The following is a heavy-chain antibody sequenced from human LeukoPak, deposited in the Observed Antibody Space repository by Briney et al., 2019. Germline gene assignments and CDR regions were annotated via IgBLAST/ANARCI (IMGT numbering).Heavy chain of an antibody. Sequence: PSETLSFTGTGSGGTISSYYWSWIRQPPGKGLEWFGYIYYSGSTNYNPSLKSRVTISVDTSKNQFSLKLSSVTAADTAVYYCARGSVVVRDAFDIWGQGTMVAVSS. V-gene: IGHV4-59*01. CDR3: ARGSVVVRDAFDI. D-gene: IGHD2-21*01. CDR1: GGTISSYY. CDR2: IYYSGST. J-gene: IGHJ3*02.